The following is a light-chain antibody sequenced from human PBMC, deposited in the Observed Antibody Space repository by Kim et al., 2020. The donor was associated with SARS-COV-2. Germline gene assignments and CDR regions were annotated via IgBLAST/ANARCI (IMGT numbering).Light chain of an antibody. J-gene: IGLJ2*01. CDR1: KLEDKY. V-gene: IGLV3-1*01. CDR3: QAWDSSTDVV. CDR2: ADS. Sequence: VSPGQAASITCAGGKLEDKYASWYQQKSGQSPVLVINADSKRPSGVPERFSGSSSGNTATLTISATQAMDEADYYCQAWDSSTDVVFGGGTQLTVL.